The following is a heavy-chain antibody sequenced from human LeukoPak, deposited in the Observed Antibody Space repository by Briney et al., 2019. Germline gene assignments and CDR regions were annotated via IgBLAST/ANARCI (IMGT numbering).Heavy chain of an antibody. D-gene: IGHD3-10*01. J-gene: IGHJ5*02. Sequence: SVKVSCKASGGTFSSYAISWVREAPGQGLEWMGGIIPIFGTANYAQKFQGRVTITADESTSTAYMELSSLRSEDTAVYYCARGPYYGSGSYYNEVDWFDPWGQGTLVTVSS. CDR2: IIPIFGTA. CDR1: GGTFSSYA. CDR3: ARGPYYGSGSYYNEVDWFDP. V-gene: IGHV1-69*13.